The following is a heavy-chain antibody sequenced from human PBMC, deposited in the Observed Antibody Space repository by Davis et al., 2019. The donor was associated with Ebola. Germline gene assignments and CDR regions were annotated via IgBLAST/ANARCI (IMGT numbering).Heavy chain of an antibody. D-gene: IGHD3-10*01. Sequence: SVKVSCKASGGTFSSYTISWVRQAPGQGLEWMGRIIPILAITNYAQKFQGRFTITAHKSTSTAYMELSSLRSEDTAVYYCAREIGTMVRFDPWGQGTLVTVSS. J-gene: IGHJ5*02. CDR1: GGTFSSYT. V-gene: IGHV1-69*04. CDR2: IIPILAIT. CDR3: AREIGTMVRFDP.